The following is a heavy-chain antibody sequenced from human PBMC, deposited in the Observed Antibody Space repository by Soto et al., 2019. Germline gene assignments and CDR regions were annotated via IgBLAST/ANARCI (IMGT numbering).Heavy chain of an antibody. D-gene: IGHD3-22*01. V-gene: IGHV1-46*03. CDR3: ARAYYDSSVYYAGHYFDY. CDR1: GYIFTSYY. Sequence: GASVKVSCKASGYIFTSYYIHWVRQAPGQGLEWMGWINPSGGSTSYAQKFQGRVTMTRDTSTGTVYMELSSLRSEDTAVYYCARAYYDSSVYYAGHYFDYWGQGTPVTVSS. J-gene: IGHJ4*02. CDR2: INPSGGST.